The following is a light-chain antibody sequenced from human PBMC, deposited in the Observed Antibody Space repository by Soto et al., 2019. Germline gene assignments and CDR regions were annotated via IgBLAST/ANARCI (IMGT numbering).Light chain of an antibody. CDR1: QSVSSN. V-gene: IGKV3-15*01. Sequence: EIVMTQSPATLSLSPGERATLSCRTSQSVSSNLAWYKQKPGQAPRLLIYGASTRATGIPAMFSGSGSGTEFTLTISSLKSEDFEVYYCQQYGSSPRTFGQGTKVDIK. CDR3: QQYGSSPRT. J-gene: IGKJ1*01. CDR2: GAS.